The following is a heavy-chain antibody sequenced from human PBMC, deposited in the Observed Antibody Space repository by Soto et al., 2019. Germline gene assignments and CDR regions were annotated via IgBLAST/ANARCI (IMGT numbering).Heavy chain of an antibody. CDR1: GGTFSSYA. CDR3: ARDRYYDSSGYYYESGY. V-gene: IGHV1-69*13. Sequence: SVKVSCKASGGTFSSYAISWVRQAPGQGLEWMGGIIPRFGSANYAQKLQGRASITADESTSTAYMELSSLRSEDTAVYYCARDRYYDSSGYYYESGYWGQGTLVTSPQ. J-gene: IGHJ4*02. CDR2: IIPRFGSA. D-gene: IGHD3-22*01.